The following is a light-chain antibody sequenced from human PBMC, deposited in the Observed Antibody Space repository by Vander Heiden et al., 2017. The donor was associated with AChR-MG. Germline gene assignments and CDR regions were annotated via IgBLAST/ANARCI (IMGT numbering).Light chain of an antibody. Sequence: QSVLTQPPSASGTPGPRVTSSCSGSSYNIGGNYVYWYQQLPGTAPKLHIYRNNQRPSGVPDRFSGSKSGTSASLAISGLRSEDEADYYCAAWDDSLSGVVFGGGTKLTGL. J-gene: IGLJ2*01. CDR2: RNN. CDR1: SYNIGGNY. V-gene: IGLV1-47*01. CDR3: AAWDDSLSGVV.